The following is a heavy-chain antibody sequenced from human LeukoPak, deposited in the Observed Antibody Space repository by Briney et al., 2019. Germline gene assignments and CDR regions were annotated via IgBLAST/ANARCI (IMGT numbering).Heavy chain of an antibody. Sequence: GSLRLSCAASRFTFSNYAMSWVRQAPGKGLEWVSTISNSGDSTYYADSVKGRFTISRDNPKNTLFLQMNNLRAEDTAVYYCAKNGNNSYYFDYWGQGILVTVSS. CDR3: AKNGNNSYYFDY. CDR1: RFTFSNYA. V-gene: IGHV3-23*01. J-gene: IGHJ4*02. CDR2: ISNSGDST. D-gene: IGHD4-23*01.